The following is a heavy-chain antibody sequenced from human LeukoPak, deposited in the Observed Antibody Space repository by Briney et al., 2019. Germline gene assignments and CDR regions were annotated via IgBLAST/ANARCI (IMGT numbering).Heavy chain of an antibody. CDR3: ARGSSLAAAARAFDY. D-gene: IGHD6-25*01. CDR2: IYSGGAA. J-gene: IGHJ4*02. CDR1: GFTVSSNY. Sequence: PGGSLRLSCAASGFTVSSNYMGWDRQAPGRGLYWVSVIYSGGAAYYADSVKGRFTISKDSSKNTLYLQMNSLQNEDTAVYYCARGSSLAAAARAFDYWGQGTLVTVSS. V-gene: IGHV3-66*02.